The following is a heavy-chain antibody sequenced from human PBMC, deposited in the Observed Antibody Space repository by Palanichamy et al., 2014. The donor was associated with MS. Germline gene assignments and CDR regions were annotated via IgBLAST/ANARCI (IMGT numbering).Heavy chain of an antibody. CDR3: GRRDRLSYPPEY. J-gene: IGHJ4*02. CDR2: IGSKGVST. Sequence: EVQVLESGGAWVQPGESLTLSCVGSGFTFNNWDMGWARQAPGKGLEWVSGIGSKGVSTYYADSVKGRFSISRENSKDTMYLQLNYLRVDDTGRYFCGRRDRLSYPPEYRGQGTLVIVSS. D-gene: IGHD2-8*01. CDR1: GFTFNNWD. V-gene: IGHV3-23*01.